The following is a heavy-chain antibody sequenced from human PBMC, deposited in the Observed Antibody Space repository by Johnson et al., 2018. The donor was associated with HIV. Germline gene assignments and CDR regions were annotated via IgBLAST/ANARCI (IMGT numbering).Heavy chain of an antibody. D-gene: IGHD1-20*01. Sequence: VQLVESGGGLVQPGGSLRLSCAASGFTFSSYTMHWVRQAPGKGLEWVAFFSYDGSNKYYADSVKGRFTISRDNSKTTLYLQMNSLGAEDTAVYYCARETYNWAGGDAFDIWGQGTMVTVSS. CDR1: GFTFSSYT. CDR3: ARETYNWAGGDAFDI. V-gene: IGHV3-30-3*01. CDR2: FSYDGSNK. J-gene: IGHJ3*02.